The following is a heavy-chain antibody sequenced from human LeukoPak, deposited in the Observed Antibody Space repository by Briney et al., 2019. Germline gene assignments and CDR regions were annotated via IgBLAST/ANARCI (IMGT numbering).Heavy chain of an antibody. D-gene: IGHD6-19*01. V-gene: IGHV3-33*01. CDR2: IWYDGSNK. CDR1: GFTFSSYG. J-gene: IGHJ5*02. Sequence: PGGSLRLSCAASGFTFSSYGMHWVRQAPGKGLERVAVIWYDGSNKYYADSVKGRFTISRDNSKNTLYLQVNSLRAEDTAVYYCARNQYSSGPAPLDPWGQGTLVTVSS. CDR3: ARNQYSSGPAPLDP.